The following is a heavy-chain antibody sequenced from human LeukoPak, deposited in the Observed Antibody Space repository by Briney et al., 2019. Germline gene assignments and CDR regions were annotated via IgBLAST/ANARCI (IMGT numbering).Heavy chain of an antibody. Sequence: GRSLRLSCVASGFTFDDYAMHWVRQAPGKGLEWVSGISWKSDSVDYADSVKGRFTISRDNAKNSLYLQMNSLRAEDTALYYCAKDILAAAWHFKGAFDIWGQGTMVTVSS. V-gene: IGHV3-9*01. D-gene: IGHD6-13*01. CDR2: ISWKSDSV. CDR1: GFTFDDYA. CDR3: AKDILAAAWHFKGAFDI. J-gene: IGHJ3*02.